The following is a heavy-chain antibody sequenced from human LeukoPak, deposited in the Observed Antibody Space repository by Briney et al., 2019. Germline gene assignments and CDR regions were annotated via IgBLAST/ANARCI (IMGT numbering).Heavy chain of an antibody. CDR1: GGSISSYY. V-gene: IGHV4-59*01. J-gene: IGHJ5*02. CDR3: VRSPQLDP. Sequence: PSETLPLTCSVSGGSISSYYWSWVRQPPGKGLEWIGYIQNSVTSYTDNPSLQSRVTISVDTSKKQFSLRVTSVTAADTAVYYCVRSPQLDPWGQGTLVTVSS. CDR2: IQNSVTSY.